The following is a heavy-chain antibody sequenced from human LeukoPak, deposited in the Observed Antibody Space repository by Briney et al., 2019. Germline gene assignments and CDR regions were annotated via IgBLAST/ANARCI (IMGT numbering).Heavy chain of an antibody. Sequence: GGSLRLSCAASGFTFCSYWMNWVRQAPGKGLEWVANIKQDGSEKYYVDSVKGRFTISRDNAKNSLYLQMNSLRAEDTAVYYCARVLVGGDGYNFHFDYWGQGTLVTVSS. CDR3: ARVLVGGDGYNFHFDY. J-gene: IGHJ4*02. CDR2: IKQDGSEK. V-gene: IGHV3-7*01. D-gene: IGHD5-24*01. CDR1: GFTFCSYW.